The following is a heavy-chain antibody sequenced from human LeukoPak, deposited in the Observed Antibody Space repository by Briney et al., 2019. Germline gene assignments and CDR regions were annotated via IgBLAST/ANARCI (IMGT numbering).Heavy chain of an antibody. V-gene: IGHV4-39*01. J-gene: IGHJ4*02. Sequence: SETLSLTCTVSGGSISSSSYYRGWIRQPPGKGLEWIGNIYSSGNTYYNASLKSRVTIYIDTSKNQFSLNLSSVTAADTAVYYCAKSGGSGLIDYWGQGTLVTVSS. CDR1: GGSISSSSYY. CDR3: AKSGGSGLIDY. CDR2: IYSSGNT. D-gene: IGHD1-26*01.